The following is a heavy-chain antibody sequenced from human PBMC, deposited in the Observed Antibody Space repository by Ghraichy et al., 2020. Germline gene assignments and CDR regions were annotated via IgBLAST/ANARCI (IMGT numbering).Heavy chain of an antibody. J-gene: IGHJ4*02. CDR1: GFTCSTYA. V-gene: IGHV3-23*01. CDR2: ISGSGGNT. CDR3: ARAAGSSSNDF. D-gene: IGHD6-6*01. Sequence: GGSLRLSWAASGFTCSTYALSWVRQAPGKGLEWVSAISGSGGNTYYADSVKGQFTISRDNSKNTLFLQMTSLRAEDTAVYYCARAAGSSSNDFWGQGTLVTVSS.